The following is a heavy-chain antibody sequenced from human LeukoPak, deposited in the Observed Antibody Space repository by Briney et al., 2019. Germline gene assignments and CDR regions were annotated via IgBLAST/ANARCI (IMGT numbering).Heavy chain of an antibody. CDR3: AKDATPGNSVYDHFDY. D-gene: IGHD5/OR15-5a*01. CDR1: GFTFIIHA. Sequence: SGGSLRLSCAASGFTFIIHAMSWARQAPGKGLEWVSTIGSGDDLHYADSVKGRFTVSRDDPQNTLYLQMNSLRAEDAAIYYCAKDATPGNSVYDHFDYWGQGTLVTVSS. CDR2: IGSGDDL. J-gene: IGHJ4*02. V-gene: IGHV3-23*01.